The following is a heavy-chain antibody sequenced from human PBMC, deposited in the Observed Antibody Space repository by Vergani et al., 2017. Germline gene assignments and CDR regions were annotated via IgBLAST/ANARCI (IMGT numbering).Heavy chain of an antibody. J-gene: IGHJ4*02. D-gene: IGHD3-16*02. CDR1: GVSIISSSYY. Sequence: QVQLQESGPRLVKPSETLSLTCSVSGVSIISSSYYWVWVRQPPGKGLEWVGNIYYNGGTDYNPSLKSRVTISVDTSKNQFSLKLNSVTAADTAVYYCARENYDYVWGSYRYLTDYWGQGTLVTVSS. V-gene: IGHV4-39*01. CDR3: ARENYDYVWGSYRYLTDY. CDR2: IYYNGGT.